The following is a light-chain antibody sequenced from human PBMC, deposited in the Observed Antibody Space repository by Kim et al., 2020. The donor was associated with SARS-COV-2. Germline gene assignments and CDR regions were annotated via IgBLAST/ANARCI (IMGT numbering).Light chain of an antibody. Sequence: LSPGERATLSCRASQSVSSNKLTWYQQKSGQAPRLLIYGASSRATGIPDRFSGSGSGTDFTLTISRPEPEDFAVYYCQQYGSAPFTFGQGTKLEI. CDR3: QQYGSAPFT. CDR2: GAS. V-gene: IGKV3-20*01. CDR1: QSVSSNK. J-gene: IGKJ2*01.